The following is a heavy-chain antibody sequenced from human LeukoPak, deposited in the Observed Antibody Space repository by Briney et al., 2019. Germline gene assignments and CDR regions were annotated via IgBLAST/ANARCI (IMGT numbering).Heavy chain of an antibody. Sequence: ASVKVSCKASGYTFTGYYMHWVRQAPGQGLEWMGWINPNSGGTNYAQKFQGWVTMTRDTSISTAYMELSRLRSDDTAVYYCARVVAVAGNPIDYWGQGTLVTVSS. CDR3: ARVVAVAGNPIDY. J-gene: IGHJ4*02. CDR2: INPNSGGT. CDR1: GYTFTGYY. D-gene: IGHD6-19*01. V-gene: IGHV1-2*04.